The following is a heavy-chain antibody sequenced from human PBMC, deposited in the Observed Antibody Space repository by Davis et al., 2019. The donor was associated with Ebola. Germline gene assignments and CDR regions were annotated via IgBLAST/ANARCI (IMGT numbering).Heavy chain of an antibody. J-gene: IGHJ4*02. D-gene: IGHD3-22*01. CDR3: ASSLNYYDIRGNPLLSFDY. Sequence: MPSETLSLTCAVYGGSFSGYYWSWIRQSPGKGLQWIGEINDSGSTNYNPSLKSRVTISLDTSKNQFSLRLSSVTAADTAVYYCASSLNYYDIRGNPLLSFDYWGQGTLVTVSS. CDR2: INDSGST. V-gene: IGHV4-34*01. CDR1: GGSFSGYY.